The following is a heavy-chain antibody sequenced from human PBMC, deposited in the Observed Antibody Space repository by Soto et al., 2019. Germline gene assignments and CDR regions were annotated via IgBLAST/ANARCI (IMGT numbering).Heavy chain of an antibody. CDR2: ISYDGRNK. J-gene: IGHJ4*02. CDR3: AKDRGVEVTTRFVDY. D-gene: IGHD4-17*01. CDR1: GFTFSSYG. V-gene: IGHV3-30*18. Sequence: QVQVVESGGGVVQPGRSLRLSCAASGFTFSSYGMHWVRQAPGKGLEWVAVISYDGRNKNYADSVKGRFTISRDNSKNTLYLQMNSLRAEDTAVYYCAKDRGVEVTTRFVDYWGQGTLVTVSS.